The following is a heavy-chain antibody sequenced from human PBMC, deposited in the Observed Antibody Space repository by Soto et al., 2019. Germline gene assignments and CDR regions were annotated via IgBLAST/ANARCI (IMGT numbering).Heavy chain of an antibody. J-gene: IGHJ4*02. CDR2: IGPESGAT. D-gene: IGHD1-26*01. CDR3: GRGRSGQIVVFY. V-gene: IGHV1-2*02. Sequence: SVKVSCKASVYTFTGHYIHWVRQAPEQGPEWMGEIGPESGATRYAQRFQGRVTMTRDMSITTVYMELNNMSPDDTAVYYCGRGRSGQIVVFYWGQGTPVTVSS. CDR1: VYTFTGHY.